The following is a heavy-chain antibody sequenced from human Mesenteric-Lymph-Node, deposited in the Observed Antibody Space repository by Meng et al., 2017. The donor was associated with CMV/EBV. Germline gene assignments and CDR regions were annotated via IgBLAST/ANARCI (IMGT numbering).Heavy chain of an antibody. CDR2: IYYSGST. CDR1: GGSISSSSYY. Sequence: GSLRLSCTVSGGSISSSSYYWGWIRQPPGKGLEWIGSIYYSGSTYYNPSLKSRVTISVDTSKNQFSLKLSSVTAADTAVYYCARDLAVAGNWFDPWGQGTLVTVSS. J-gene: IGHJ5*02. D-gene: IGHD6-19*01. V-gene: IGHV4-39*07. CDR3: ARDLAVAGNWFDP.